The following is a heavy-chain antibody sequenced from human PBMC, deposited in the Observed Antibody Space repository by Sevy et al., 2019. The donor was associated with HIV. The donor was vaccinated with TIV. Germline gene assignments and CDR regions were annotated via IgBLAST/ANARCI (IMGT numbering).Heavy chain of an antibody. D-gene: IGHD3-22*01. CDR3: AKDGDYYDSSGYYSLFDY. CDR2: ISGSGGST. J-gene: IGHJ4*02. Sequence: GGSLRFSCAASGFTFSSYAMSWVRQAPGKGLEWVSAISGSGGSTYYADSVKGRFTISRDNSKNTLYLQMNSLRAEDTAVYYCAKDGDYYDSSGYYSLFDYRGQGTLVTVSS. CDR1: GFTFSSYA. V-gene: IGHV3-23*01.